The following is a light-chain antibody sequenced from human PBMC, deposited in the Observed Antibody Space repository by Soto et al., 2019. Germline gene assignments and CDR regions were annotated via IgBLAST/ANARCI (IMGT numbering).Light chain of an antibody. CDR2: DVS. J-gene: IGKJ5*01. V-gene: IGKV1-13*02. CDR1: QDIRGA. Sequence: AIQVTQSPSSLSASVGDRVTMTCRASQDIRGALAWYQQKSGKPPNLLIYDVSTLEGGVPSRFSGSGSGTESTLTISSLQPEDFGPYYCQQSNSYPITFGQGTRLEIK. CDR3: QQSNSYPIT.